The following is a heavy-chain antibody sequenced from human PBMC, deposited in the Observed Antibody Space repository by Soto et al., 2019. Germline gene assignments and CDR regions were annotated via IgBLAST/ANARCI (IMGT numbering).Heavy chain of an antibody. V-gene: IGHV4-59*02. Sequence: PSETLSLTCSVSGSSVRSYAWSWIRQPPGKGLEWIGYLSYSGSTKYNPSLKSRVTISEDASANQFSLRLTSVTAADTAVYYCAREEGVVTTGWFDFWGPGTVVTVSS. D-gene: IGHD3-3*01. J-gene: IGHJ4*02. CDR2: LSYSGST. CDR1: GSSVRSYA. CDR3: AREEGVVTTGWFDF.